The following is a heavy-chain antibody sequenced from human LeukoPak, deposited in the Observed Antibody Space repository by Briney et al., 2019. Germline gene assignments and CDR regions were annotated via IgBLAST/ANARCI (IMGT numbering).Heavy chain of an antibody. V-gene: IGHV3-7*05. Sequence: RGSLRLSCAASGFTSSSYWMSWVRQAPGKGLEWVANIKQDGSEKYYVDSVKGRFTISRDNAKNSLYLQINSLRAEDTAVYYCVRDQRYCSSSSCPWEPFDYWGQGTLVTVSS. J-gene: IGHJ4*02. CDR1: GFTSSSYW. D-gene: IGHD2-2*01. CDR3: VRDQRYCSSSSCPWEPFDY. CDR2: IKQDGSEK.